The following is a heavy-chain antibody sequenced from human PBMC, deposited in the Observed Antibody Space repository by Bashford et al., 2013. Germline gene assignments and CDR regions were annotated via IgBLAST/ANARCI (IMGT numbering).Heavy chain of an antibody. J-gene: IGHJ3*02. CDR1: GYTFTSYG. CDR2: ISAYNGNT. D-gene: IGHD3-22*01. Sequence: PGPSVKGPPCKASGYTFTSYGISWVRQAPGQGLEWMGWISAYNGNTNYAQKLQGRVTMTTDTSTSTAYMELRSLRSDDTAVYYCARRAHLYDSSGYYFRSLALVGATSPDAFDIWGQGTMVTVSS. V-gene: IGHV1-18*01. CDR3: ARRAHLYDSSGYYFRSLALVGATSPDAFDI.